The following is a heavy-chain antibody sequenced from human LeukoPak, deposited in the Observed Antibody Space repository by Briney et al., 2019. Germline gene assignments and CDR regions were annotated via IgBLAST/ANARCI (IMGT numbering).Heavy chain of an antibody. V-gene: IGHV3-9*01. D-gene: IGHD3-10*01. Sequence: GGSLRLSRVASRFSFDDYVMHWVRPAPGKGLEWVSGISWNSGSIGYADSVKRRFPTSRDNAKNSLYLQMNSLRAENTALYYCAKDSRGSGSRYYGMDVWGQGTTVTVSS. CDR2: ISWNSGSI. CDR3: AKDSRGSGSRYYGMDV. CDR1: RFSFDDYV. J-gene: IGHJ6*02.